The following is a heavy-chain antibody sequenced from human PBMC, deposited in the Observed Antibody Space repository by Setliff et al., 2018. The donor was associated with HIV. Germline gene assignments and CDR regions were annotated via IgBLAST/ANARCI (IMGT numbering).Heavy chain of an antibody. Sequence: PSETLSLTCSVSGYSISSGYYWGWIRQPPGKGLEWFGSIYHSGTTYYNPSLKSRLTISADTSKNRFSLKLSSVTAADTAVYYCARGNSGWSSNDYGVSFWGQGTMVTVSS. CDR1: GYSISSGYY. V-gene: IGHV4-38-2*02. CDR2: IYHSGTT. J-gene: IGHJ3*01. D-gene: IGHD4-17*01. CDR3: ARGNSGWSSNDYGVSF.